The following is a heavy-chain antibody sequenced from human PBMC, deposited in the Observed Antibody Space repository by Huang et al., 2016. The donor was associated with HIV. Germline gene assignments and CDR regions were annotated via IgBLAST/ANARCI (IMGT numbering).Heavy chain of an antibody. CDR1: GFLFTTFT. V-gene: IGHV3-21*01. CDR3: ARGGPVGYFNL. Sequence: EVQLEESGGALVKPGGSVRLSCAATGFLFTTFTMHWGRQGPGRGLEGVSSMSGSGSSIYYADAVKGRFTISRDNTKKSLYLQMSSLSVDDTAFYFCARGGPVGYFNLWGHGTLVSVSS. J-gene: IGHJ4*03. CDR2: MSGSGSSI. D-gene: IGHD2-15*01.